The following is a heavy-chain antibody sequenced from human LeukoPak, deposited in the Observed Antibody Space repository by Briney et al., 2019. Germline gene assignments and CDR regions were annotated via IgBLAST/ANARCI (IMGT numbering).Heavy chain of an antibody. CDR3: ARESEHSVSQVDFDL. J-gene: IGHJ3*01. Sequence: GGSLRLSCAASGFTFSNLRMSWVRQAPGKGLEWVATIRQDGSQKYYVDSVKGRFTISRDNAKNSLYLQMNSLRGEDTAVYYCARESEHSVSQVDFDLWGQGTMVTVSS. CDR1: GFTFSNLR. V-gene: IGHV3-7*01. CDR2: IRQDGSQK. D-gene: IGHD2-15*01.